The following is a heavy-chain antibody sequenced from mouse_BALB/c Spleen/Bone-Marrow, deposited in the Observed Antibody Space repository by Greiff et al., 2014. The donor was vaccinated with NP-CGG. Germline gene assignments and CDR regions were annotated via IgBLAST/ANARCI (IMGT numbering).Heavy chain of an antibody. CDR2: IDPSDSDA. J-gene: IGHJ1*01. CDR1: GYTFTIYW. CDR3: ARRNYYGSHYWYFDV. D-gene: IGHD1-1*01. Sequence: QVELKESGGGLAKPGGFVKLSCQASGYTFTIYWVSWGEQRPGQGLEWVGEIDPSDSDANYNQKFKGKATLTVDKSSTTAYMQLSSLTSEDSAVYYCARRNYYGSHYWYFDVWAQGPRSPSPQ. V-gene: IGHV1-69*02.